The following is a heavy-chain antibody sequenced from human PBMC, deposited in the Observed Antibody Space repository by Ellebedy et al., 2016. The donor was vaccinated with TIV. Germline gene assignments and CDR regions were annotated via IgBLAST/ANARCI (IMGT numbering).Heavy chain of an antibody. D-gene: IGHD3-10*01. CDR1: GFTFSSYW. J-gene: IGHJ4*02. CDR3: ARDGAWFRDFAFDY. V-gene: IGHV3-7*01. Sequence: GESLKISXAASGFTFSSYWMSWVRQAPGKGLEWVANIKQDGSEKYYVDSVKGRFTISRDNAKNSLYLQMNSLRAEDTAVYYCARDGAWFRDFAFDYWGQGTLVTVSS. CDR2: IKQDGSEK.